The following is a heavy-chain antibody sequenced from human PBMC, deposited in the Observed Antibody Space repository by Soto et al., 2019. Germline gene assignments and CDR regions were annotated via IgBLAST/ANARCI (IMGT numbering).Heavy chain of an antibody. J-gene: IGHJ4*02. V-gene: IGHV5-51*01. D-gene: IGHD2-2*01. Sequence: GASLNISCKCSGFTVTSSWSGWVRQMPGKGLEWMGIMFPGDSTTRYSPSLQGQDTMSADKSISTAYLQWNSLKASDTAMYYCERVVIGYCSSTSCPADYWGQGALVTVSS. CDR1: GFTVTSSW. CDR3: ERVVIGYCSSTSCPADY. CDR2: MFPGDSTT.